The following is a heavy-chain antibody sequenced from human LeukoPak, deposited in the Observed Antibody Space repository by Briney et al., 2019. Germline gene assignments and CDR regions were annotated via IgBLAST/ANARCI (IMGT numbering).Heavy chain of an antibody. Sequence: AGRSLRLSCAASGFTFSSYGMHWVRQAPGKGLEWVAVIWYDGSNKYYADSVKGRFTISRDNSKNTLYLQMNSLRAEDTAVYYCARDPMGPDAFDIWGQGTMVTVSS. D-gene: IGHD2-8*01. CDR2: IWYDGSNK. V-gene: IGHV3-33*01. J-gene: IGHJ3*02. CDR1: GFTFSSYG. CDR3: ARDPMGPDAFDI.